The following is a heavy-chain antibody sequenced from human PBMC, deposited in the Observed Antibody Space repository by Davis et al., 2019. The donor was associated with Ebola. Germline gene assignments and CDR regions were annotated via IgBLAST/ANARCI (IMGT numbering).Heavy chain of an antibody. D-gene: IGHD3-10*01. CDR3: AREWFGEMD. V-gene: IGHV3-30-3*01. CDR1: GFTLSNYA. J-gene: IGHJ4*02. CDR2: ISYDGSDE. Sequence: GGSLRLSCVASGFTLSNYAMHWVRQAPGKGLEWVAVISYDGSDEYYADSVKGRFIISRDNSKNTLYLQMNSLRAEDTAVYYCAREWFGEMDWGQGALVTVSS.